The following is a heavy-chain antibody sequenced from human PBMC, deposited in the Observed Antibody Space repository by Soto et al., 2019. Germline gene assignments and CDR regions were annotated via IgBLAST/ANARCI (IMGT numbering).Heavy chain of an antibody. CDR2: ISAYNGNT. D-gene: IGHD4-17*01. CDR1: GYTFSNYG. Sequence: QVQLVQSGAEVKKPGASVKVSCKASGYTFSNYGSTWGGQAPGQGLEWMGWISAYNGNTNLGQRFQDRVTMTRDTSTRTAYMELRSLRSDDTAVYYCSKDQLGSTTNDFWGQGTLVTVSS. J-gene: IGHJ4*02. CDR3: SKDQLGSTTNDF. V-gene: IGHV1-18*04.